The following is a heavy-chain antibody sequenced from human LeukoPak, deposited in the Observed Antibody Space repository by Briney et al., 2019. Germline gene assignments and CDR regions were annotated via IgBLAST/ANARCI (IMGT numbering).Heavy chain of an antibody. Sequence: GGSLRLSCAASGFTFSSYGMHWVRQAPGKGLEWVAFIRYDGSNKYYADSVKGRFTISRDNSKNTLYLQMNSLRAEDTAVYYCAKDPSRDDSSGTGYYMDVWGKGTTVTISS. D-gene: IGHD3-22*01. CDR3: AKDPSRDDSSGTGYYMDV. CDR2: IRYDGSNK. V-gene: IGHV3-30*02. J-gene: IGHJ6*03. CDR1: GFTFSSYG.